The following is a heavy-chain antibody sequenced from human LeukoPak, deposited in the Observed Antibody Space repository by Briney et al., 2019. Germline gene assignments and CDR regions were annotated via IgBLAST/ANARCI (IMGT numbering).Heavy chain of an antibody. V-gene: IGHV4-59*01. J-gene: IGHJ4*02. CDR3: ARGYDYADK. CDR2: VSYSGST. D-gene: IGHD3-16*01. CDR1: GGSISGYY. Sequence: XSETLSLTCTVSGGSISGYYWTWIRQPPGKGLEWIGYVSYSGSTYYNPSLKSRVTISVDTSKNQFSLNLRSVTAADTAVYYCARGYDYADKWGQGTLVTVSS.